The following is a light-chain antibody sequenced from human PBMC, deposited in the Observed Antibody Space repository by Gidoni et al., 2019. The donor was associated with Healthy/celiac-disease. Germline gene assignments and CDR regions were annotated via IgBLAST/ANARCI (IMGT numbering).Light chain of an antibody. Sequence: EIVLTQSPATLSLSPGERATLSCRASQSVSSYLAWYQQKPGQAPRLLIYDASNRATGIPARFYGSGSGTDFTLTISSLEPEDFAVYYCQQRSNWPLTFGGXTKVEIK. J-gene: IGKJ4*01. CDR3: QQRSNWPLT. CDR1: QSVSSY. CDR2: DAS. V-gene: IGKV3-11*01.